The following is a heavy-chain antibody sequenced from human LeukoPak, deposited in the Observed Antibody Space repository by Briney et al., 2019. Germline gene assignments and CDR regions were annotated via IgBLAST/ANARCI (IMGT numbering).Heavy chain of an antibody. J-gene: IGHJ5*02. CDR1: GGSISSYY. V-gene: IGHV4-4*09. Sequence: SETLSLTCTVSGGSISSYYWSWIRQPPGKGLEWIGYIYSSGSTNYNPSLKSRVTISVDTSKNQFSLNLTSVTAADTALYYCARHSSVVRGWFDPWGQGTLVTVSS. CDR3: ARHSSVVRGWFDP. D-gene: IGHD2-15*01. CDR2: IYSSGST.